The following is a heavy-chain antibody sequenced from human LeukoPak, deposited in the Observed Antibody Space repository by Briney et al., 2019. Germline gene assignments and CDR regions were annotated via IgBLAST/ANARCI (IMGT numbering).Heavy chain of an antibody. Sequence: GASVKVSCKASGYTFTSYGISWVRQAPGQGLEWMGWISAYNGNTNYAQKLQGRVTMTTDTSTSTAYMELRSLRSDDTAVYYCARDSQLRYFDWLLYGSFDYWGQGTLVTVSS. CDR1: GYTFTSYG. J-gene: IGHJ4*02. CDR3: ARDSQLRYFDWLLYGSFDY. CDR2: ISAYNGNT. D-gene: IGHD3-9*01. V-gene: IGHV1-18*01.